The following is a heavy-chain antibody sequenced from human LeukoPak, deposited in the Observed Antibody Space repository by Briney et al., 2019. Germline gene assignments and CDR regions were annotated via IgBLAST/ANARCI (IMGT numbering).Heavy chain of an antibody. CDR2: VYYTGTT. J-gene: IGHJ4*02. V-gene: IGHV4-39*07. Sequence: SETLSLTCTVSGDSISGTSFYWGWIRQPPGKGLEYIGSVYYTGTTYYNPSLKSRVTISVDPSKNQFSLKLSSVTAADTAVYYCARGEWWLRFYYWGQGTLVTVSS. CDR1: GDSISGTSFY. D-gene: IGHD5-12*01. CDR3: ARGEWWLRFYY.